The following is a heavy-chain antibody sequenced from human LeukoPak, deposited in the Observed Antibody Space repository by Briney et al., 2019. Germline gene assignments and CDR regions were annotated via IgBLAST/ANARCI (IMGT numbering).Heavy chain of an antibody. CDR2: INHSGST. V-gene: IGHV4-34*01. D-gene: IGHD3-3*01. Sequence: SETLSLTCAVYGGSFSGYYWSWIRQPPGKGLEWIGEINHSGSTNYNPSLKSRVTISVDMSKNQFSLKLSSVTAADTAVYYCARGARFSGAYYFDYWGQGTLVTVSS. J-gene: IGHJ4*02. CDR1: GGSFSGYY. CDR3: ARGARFSGAYYFDY.